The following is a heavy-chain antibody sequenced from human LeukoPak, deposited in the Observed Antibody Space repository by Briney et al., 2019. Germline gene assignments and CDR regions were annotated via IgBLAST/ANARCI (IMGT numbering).Heavy chain of an antibody. Sequence: SETLSLTCTVSGYSISSGYYWAWIRPPPGKGLEWIGSVYHSGGTYYSPSLESRVTISIDTSRNKFSLKLNSVTAADTAFYFCARDGLVVPKYWGQGILVTVSS. CDR1: GYSISSGYY. CDR3: ARDGLVVPKY. CDR2: VYHSGGT. D-gene: IGHD2-2*01. J-gene: IGHJ4*02. V-gene: IGHV4-38-2*02.